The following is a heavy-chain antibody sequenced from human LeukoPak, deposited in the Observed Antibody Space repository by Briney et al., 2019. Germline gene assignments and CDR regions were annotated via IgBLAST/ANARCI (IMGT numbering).Heavy chain of an antibody. CDR3: ARHDPRPWIQLWSNDPYYYYMDV. CDR2: INSDGSST. Sequence: GGSLRLSCAASGFTFSSYWMHWVRQAPGKGLVWVSRINSDGSSTSYADSVKGRFTISRDDAKNTLYLQMNSLRAEDTAVYYCARHDPRPWIQLWSNDPYYYYMDVWGKGTTVTVSS. D-gene: IGHD5-18*01. J-gene: IGHJ6*03. CDR1: GFTFSSYW. V-gene: IGHV3-74*01.